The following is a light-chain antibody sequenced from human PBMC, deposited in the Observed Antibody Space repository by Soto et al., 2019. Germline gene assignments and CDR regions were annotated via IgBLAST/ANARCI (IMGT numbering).Light chain of an antibody. Sequence: EIVLTQSQGPLSLSPGERATLSCRASQSVSSSYLAWYQQKPGQAPRLLSDGASSRATGIPDRFSGSGSGTDFPLTISRLEPEDFAVYYCHQYDSSPKTFGQGTKV. CDR1: QSVSSSY. J-gene: IGKJ1*01. CDR2: GAS. CDR3: HQYDSSPKT. V-gene: IGKV3-20*01.